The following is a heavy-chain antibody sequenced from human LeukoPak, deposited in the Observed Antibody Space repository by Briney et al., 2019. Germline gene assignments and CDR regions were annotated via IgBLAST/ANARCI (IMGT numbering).Heavy chain of an antibody. CDR1: GFTFTSSA. CDR3: AAGPTITIFGVVSLDAFDI. D-gene: IGHD3-3*01. J-gene: IGHJ3*02. CDR2: IVVGSGNT. Sequence: VKVSCKASGFTFTSSAMQWVRQARGQRLEWIGWIVVGSGNTNYAQKFQERVTITRDMSTSTAYMELSGLRSEDTAVYYCAAGPTITIFGVVSLDAFDIWGQGTMVTVSS. V-gene: IGHV1-58*02.